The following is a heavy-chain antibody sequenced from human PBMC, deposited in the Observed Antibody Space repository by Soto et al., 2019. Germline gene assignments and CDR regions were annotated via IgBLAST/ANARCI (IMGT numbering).Heavy chain of an antibody. CDR2: ISYDGSDK. CDR3: AKDEDFGPFDY. D-gene: IGHD3-16*01. V-gene: IGHV3-30*18. CDR1: GFSFSKYA. J-gene: IGHJ4*02. Sequence: QVHLVESGGGVVRPGGSLRLSCAASGFSFSKYAIHWVRQAPGKGLEWVAVISYDGSDKYYADSVRGRFTLSRDNPKNTVYMQMDRLRPEDAAVYYCAKDEDFGPFDYCGQGTLVTVSS.